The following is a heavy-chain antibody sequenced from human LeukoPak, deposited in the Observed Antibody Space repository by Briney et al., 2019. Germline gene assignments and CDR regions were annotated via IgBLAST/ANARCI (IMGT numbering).Heavy chain of an antibody. J-gene: IGHJ4*02. CDR1: GFTFSSYA. CDR2: ISGGST. CDR3: AKDLWLEAYYFDY. Sequence: QPGGSLRLSCAASGFTFSSYAMSWVRQAPGKGLEWVSAISGGSTYYADSVKGRFTISRDNSKNTLYLQMNSLRAEDTAVYYCAKDLWLEAYYFDYWGQGTLVTVSS. V-gene: IGHV3-23*01. D-gene: IGHD6-19*01.